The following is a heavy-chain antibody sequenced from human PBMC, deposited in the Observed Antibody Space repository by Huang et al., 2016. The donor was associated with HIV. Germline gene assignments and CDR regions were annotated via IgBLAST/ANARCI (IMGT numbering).Heavy chain of an antibody. J-gene: IGHJ6*04. CDR3: ARERRGFGMDV. CDR2: INSIGGST. CDR1: GYTFTSYY. Sequence: VQLVQSGAEVKKTGASVRVSCKASGYTFTSYYMHWVRQAPGQGLEWMGIINSIGGSTTYAQKFQGRVTMTRDTSTSTVYMELSNLRSEDTAVYYCARERRGFGMDVWGKGTTVTVSS. V-gene: IGHV1-46*03.